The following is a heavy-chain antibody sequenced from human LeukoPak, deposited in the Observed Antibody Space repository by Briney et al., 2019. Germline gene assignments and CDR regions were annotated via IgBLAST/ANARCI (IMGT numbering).Heavy chain of an antibody. CDR1: GFTFSSYS. Sequence: GGSLRFSCAASGFTFSSYSMNWVRQAPGKGLEWVSYISSSSSTIFYADSVKGRFTISRDNAKNSLYLQMHSLRDEDTAVYYCARAWYSWGYYFDYWGQGTLVTVSS. D-gene: IGHD1-26*01. V-gene: IGHV3-48*02. CDR3: ARAWYSWGYYFDY. CDR2: ISSSSSTI. J-gene: IGHJ4*02.